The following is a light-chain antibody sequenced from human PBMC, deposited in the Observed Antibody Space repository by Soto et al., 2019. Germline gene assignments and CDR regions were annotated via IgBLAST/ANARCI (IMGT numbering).Light chain of an antibody. Sequence: QSVLTQPASVSGSPGQSITISCTGTSSDVGGYNYVSWYQQHPGKAPKLMIYDVSNRPSGVSNRFSGSKSGNTASLTISGLQAEDEADYYCSSYTSSSPLYVFGTGTTVTVL. CDR3: SSYTSSSPLYV. V-gene: IGLV2-14*01. CDR2: DVS. J-gene: IGLJ1*01. CDR1: SSDVGGYNY.